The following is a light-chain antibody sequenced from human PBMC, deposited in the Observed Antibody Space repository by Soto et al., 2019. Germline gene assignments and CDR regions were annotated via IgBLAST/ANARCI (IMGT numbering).Light chain of an antibody. CDR2: LNSDGSH. Sequence: QLVLTQSPSASASLGASVKLTCTLSSGHSSYAIAWHQQQPEKGPRYLMKLNSDGSHSKGDGIPDRFSGSSSGAERYLTISSLQSEDDADYYCQTGGTGIVVFGGGTKLTVL. J-gene: IGLJ2*01. V-gene: IGLV4-69*01. CDR3: QTGGTGIVV. CDR1: SGHSSYA.